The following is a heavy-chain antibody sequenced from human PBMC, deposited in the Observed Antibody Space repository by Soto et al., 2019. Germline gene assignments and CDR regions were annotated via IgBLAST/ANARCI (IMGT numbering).Heavy chain of an antibody. J-gene: IGHJ4*02. V-gene: IGHV4-34*01. Sequence: SETLSLTCAVYGGSFSGYYWTWIRQPPGKGLEWIGEINHSGSTNCNPSLKSRVTISVDTSKNQFSLKLSSVTAADTAVYFCVRASNKGGYSYGPDYWDKGNLVTVSS. CDR1: GGSFSGYY. CDR3: VRASNKGGYSYGPDY. D-gene: IGHD5-18*01. CDR2: INHSGST.